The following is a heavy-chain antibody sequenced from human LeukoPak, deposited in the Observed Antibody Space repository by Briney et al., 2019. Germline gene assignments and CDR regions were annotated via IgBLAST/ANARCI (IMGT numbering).Heavy chain of an antibody. V-gene: IGHV4-4*02. J-gene: IGHJ4*02. CDR1: GGSISSSNW. Sequence: PSETLSLTCAVSGGSISSSNWWSWVRQPPGKGLEWIGEIYHSGSTNYNPSLKSRVTISVDKSKNQFSLKLSSVTAADTAVYYCARAGGPYYYDSSGYTLSPCHFDYWGQGTLVTVSS. D-gene: IGHD3-22*01. CDR3: ARAGGPYYYDSSGYTLSPCHFDY. CDR2: IYHSGST.